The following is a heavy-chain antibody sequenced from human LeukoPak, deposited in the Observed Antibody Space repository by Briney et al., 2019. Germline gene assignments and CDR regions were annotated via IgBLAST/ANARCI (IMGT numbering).Heavy chain of an antibody. Sequence: GRSLRLSCAASGFTFSSYAMHWVRQAPGKGLEWGAVISYDGSNKYYADSVKGRFTISRDNSKNTLYLQMNSLRAEDTAVYYCARGAHFRQLWSVYYYYYGMDVSGQGTTVTVSS. V-gene: IGHV3-30-3*01. D-gene: IGHD5-18*01. CDR3: ARGAHFRQLWSVYYYYYGMDV. J-gene: IGHJ6*02. CDR1: GFTFSSYA. CDR2: ISYDGSNK.